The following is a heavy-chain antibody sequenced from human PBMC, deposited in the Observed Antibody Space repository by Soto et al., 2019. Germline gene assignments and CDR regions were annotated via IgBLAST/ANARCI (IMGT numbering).Heavy chain of an antibody. D-gene: IGHD5-12*01. CDR3: ARGQDIVATRNDPAGRHIDY. CDR1: GGSISSGGYY. V-gene: IGHV4-31*03. Sequence: QVQLQESGPVLVTPSQTLSLTCTVSGGSISSGGYYWSWIRQHPGKGLEWIGYIYYSGSTNYNPSLKSRVTITVATAKNQFSLKLSYVTGADTAVYYCARGQDIVATRNDPAGRHIDYWGKGTLDTVST. J-gene: IGHJ4*02. CDR2: IYYSGST.